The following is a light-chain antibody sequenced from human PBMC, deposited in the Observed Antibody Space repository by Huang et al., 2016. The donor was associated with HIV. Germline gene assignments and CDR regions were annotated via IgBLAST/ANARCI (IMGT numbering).Light chain of an antibody. CDR3: QQSYISPWT. Sequence: DIQMTQSPSSLSASVGDRVTITCRTSQSVGNSLNWYQQKPGKAPELLIYASSLQAWVSSRFSGSGSGTDFTLIISSLQPDDFATYYCQQSYISPWTFGQGTKVDLK. CDR2: AS. CDR1: QSVGNS. V-gene: IGKV1-39*01. J-gene: IGKJ1*01.